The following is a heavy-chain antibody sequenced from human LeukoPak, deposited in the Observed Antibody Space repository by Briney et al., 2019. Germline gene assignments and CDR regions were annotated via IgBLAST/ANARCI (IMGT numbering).Heavy chain of an antibody. CDR1: GYTFTSYG. CDR2: ISAYNGNT. D-gene: IGHD6-19*01. Sequence: ASVKVSCKASGYTFTSYGISWVRQAPGQGLEWMGWISAYNGNTNYAQKLQGRVTMTTDTSTGTAYMELRSLRSDDTAVYYCARDQWLGDAFDIWGQGTMVTVSS. J-gene: IGHJ3*02. V-gene: IGHV1-18*01. CDR3: ARDQWLGDAFDI.